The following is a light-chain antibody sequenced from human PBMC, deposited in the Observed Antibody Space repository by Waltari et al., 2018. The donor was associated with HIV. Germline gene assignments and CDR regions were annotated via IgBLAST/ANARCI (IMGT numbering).Light chain of an antibody. V-gene: IGKV4-1*01. CDR2: WAS. Sequence: SLAVSLGERATINCKSSQTVLYSSNNKNYLTWYQQRPGQPPKVVIYWASTRESGVPDRFSGSGSGTDFTLTINSLQAEDVAVYYCQQYYSLPYTFGRGTKLEIK. CDR1: QTVLYSSNNKNY. J-gene: IGKJ2*01. CDR3: QQYYSLPYT.